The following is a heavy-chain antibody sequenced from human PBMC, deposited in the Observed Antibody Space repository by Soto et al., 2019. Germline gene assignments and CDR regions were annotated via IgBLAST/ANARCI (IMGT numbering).Heavy chain of an antibody. J-gene: IGHJ3*02. D-gene: IGHD2-2*01. Sequence: PGGSLRLSCAASGFPFRTYAMNWVRQAPGKGLEWVSYISGSGGSTYYADSVKGRFTISRDNSKNTLYLQMNSLRAEDTAVYYCAKGLYCSSTSCHYAFDIWGQGTMVTVSS. CDR1: GFPFRTYA. V-gene: IGHV3-23*01. CDR3: AKGLYCSSTSCHYAFDI. CDR2: ISGSGGST.